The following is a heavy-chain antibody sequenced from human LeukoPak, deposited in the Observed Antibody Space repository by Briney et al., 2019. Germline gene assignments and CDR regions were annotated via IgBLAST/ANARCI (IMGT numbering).Heavy chain of an antibody. D-gene: IGHD1-1*01. CDR2: IFYNGGT. CDR3: ARFPGNWNDVGYFDH. CDR1: GGSINGYY. Sequence: PSETLSLTCSVSGGSINGYYWSWVRQPPGKGLQWIGYIFYNGGTNYNPSFKSRITISVDTSKNQFSLKLTSVTAADTAVYYCARFPGNWNDVGYFDHWGQGSLVTVSS. V-gene: IGHV4-59*08. J-gene: IGHJ4*02.